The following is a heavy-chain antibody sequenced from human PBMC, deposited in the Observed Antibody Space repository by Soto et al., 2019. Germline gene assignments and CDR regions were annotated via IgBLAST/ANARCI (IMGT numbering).Heavy chain of an antibody. J-gene: IGHJ6*03. CDR1: GFTFSSYA. CDR2: ISGSGGST. D-gene: IGHD3-3*01. Sequence: GGSLRLSCAASGFTFSSYAMSWVRQAPGKGLEWVSAISGSGGSTYYADSVKGRFTFSRDNSKNTLYLQMNSLRAEDTAVYYCAKALLRFLEWAPPPGNYMDVWGKGTTVTVSS. CDR3: AKALLRFLEWAPPPGNYMDV. V-gene: IGHV3-23*01.